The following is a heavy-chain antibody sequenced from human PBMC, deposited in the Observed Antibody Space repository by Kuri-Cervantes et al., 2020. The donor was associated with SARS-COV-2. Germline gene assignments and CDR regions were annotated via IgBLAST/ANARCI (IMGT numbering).Heavy chain of an antibody. D-gene: IGHD3-3*01. CDR3: AKVETANLDY. CDR1: GFTFDDYG. J-gene: IGHJ4*02. V-gene: IGHV3-20*04. Sequence: GGSLRLSCAASGFTFDDYGMSWVRQAPGKGLEWVSGINWNGGSTGYADSVKGRFTISRDNSKNSLYLEMNSLRPEDTAVYYCAKVETANLDYWGQGTLVTVSS. CDR2: INWNGGST.